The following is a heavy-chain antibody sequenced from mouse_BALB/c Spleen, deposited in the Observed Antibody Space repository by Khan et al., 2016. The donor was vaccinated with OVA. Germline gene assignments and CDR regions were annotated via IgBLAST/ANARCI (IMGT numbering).Heavy chain of an antibody. CDR1: GFTFSTYG. CDR3: ARLAYYYHSEGFAY. V-gene: IGHV5-6*01. J-gene: IGHJ3*01. Sequence: EVELVESGGDFVRPGGSLKLSCAASGFTFSTYGMSWVRQTPDKRLEWVATINTGGAYTYYPDSVKGRFTISRDNAKKTLYLQLSSLKSEDTAIYYCARLAYYYHSEGFAYWGQGTLVTVSA. D-gene: IGHD1-1*01. CDR2: INTGGAYT.